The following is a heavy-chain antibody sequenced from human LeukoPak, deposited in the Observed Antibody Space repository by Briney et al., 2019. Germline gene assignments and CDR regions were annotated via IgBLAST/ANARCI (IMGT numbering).Heavy chain of an antibody. CDR1: GGSFSGYY. D-gene: IGHD3-10*01. Sequence: KPSGTLSLTCAVYGGSFSGYYWSWIRQPPGKGLEWIGEINHSGSTNYNPSLKSRVTISVDTSKNQFSLKLSSVTAADTAVYYCARVRITMVRGAPGPDYWGQGTLVTVSS. CDR2: INHSGST. V-gene: IGHV4-34*01. J-gene: IGHJ4*02. CDR3: ARVRITMVRGAPGPDY.